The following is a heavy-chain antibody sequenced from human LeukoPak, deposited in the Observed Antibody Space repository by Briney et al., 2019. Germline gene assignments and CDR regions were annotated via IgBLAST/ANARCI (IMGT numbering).Heavy chain of an antibody. Sequence: SETLPLTCPVSGGSVSSSRYYWGWIRQPPGKGLEWIGSIYYTGSTYYKPSLKSRVTISVDASKNQISLKLSSVTAADTAVYFCVIHKSFDYLSPIDSWGQGTLGTVSS. V-gene: IGHV4-39*01. CDR3: VIHKSFDYLSPIDS. CDR2: IYYTGST. J-gene: IGHJ4*02. D-gene: IGHD3-9*01. CDR1: GGSVSSSRYY.